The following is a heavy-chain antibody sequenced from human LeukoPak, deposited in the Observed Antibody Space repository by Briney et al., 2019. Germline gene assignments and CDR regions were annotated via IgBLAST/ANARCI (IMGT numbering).Heavy chain of an antibody. CDR2: IYHSVYRSGST. J-gene: IGHJ4*02. Sequence: SETLSLTCTVSGGSISNTSYYWGWIRQPPGKGLEWIGNIYHSVYRSGSTYYNPSLKSRVTISVDTSKNQFSLKLSSVTAADTAVYYCARQVVPREVGCWGQGTLVTVSS. D-gene: IGHD2-2*01. V-gene: IGHV4-39*01. CDR3: ARQVVPREVGC. CDR1: GGSISNTSYY.